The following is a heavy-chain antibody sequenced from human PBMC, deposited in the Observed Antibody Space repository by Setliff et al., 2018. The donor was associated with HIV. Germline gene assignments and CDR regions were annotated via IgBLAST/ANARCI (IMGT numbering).Heavy chain of an antibody. CDR1: GGSINRSNYY. J-gene: IGHJ6*03. V-gene: IGHV4-39*07. Sequence: SETLSLTCTVPGGSINRSNYYWGWIRQPPGKGLEWIGTISYTGSTYYDPSLKSRVTISVDTSKNQFSLKLSSVTAADTAVYYCARLNDGFYYYYYMDVWGKGTTVTVSS. CDR2: ISYTGST. CDR3: ARLNDGFYYYYYMDV. D-gene: IGHD2-2*03.